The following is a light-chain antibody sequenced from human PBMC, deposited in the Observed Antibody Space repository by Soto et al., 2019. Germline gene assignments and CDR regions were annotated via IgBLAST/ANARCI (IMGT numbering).Light chain of an antibody. V-gene: IGLV1-51*01. CDR3: GTWDSSLSIYV. J-gene: IGLJ1*01. CDR1: SSNIGNNY. Sequence: QSVLTQPPSVSAAPGQKVTISCSGSSSNIGNNYVSWYQQLPGTAPKLLIYDNNKRPSGIPDRFSGSKSGTSATLGITGLQTGDEADYYRGTWDSSLSIYVFGTATKLTVL. CDR2: DNN.